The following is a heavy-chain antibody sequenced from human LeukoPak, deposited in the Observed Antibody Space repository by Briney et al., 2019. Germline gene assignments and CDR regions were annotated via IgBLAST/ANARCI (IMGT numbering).Heavy chain of an antibody. CDR3: ASGPPFLKYFEY. CDR2: ISVGAEYI. Sequence: GGSLRLSCAASGFTFSTYVMNWFRQAPGKGLEWVSTISVGAEYIFYADSVKGRFTISRDDSNNALYLQMHSLRAEDTALYYCASGPPFLKYFEYWGQGTLVTVSS. V-gene: IGHV3-23*01. J-gene: IGHJ4*02. CDR1: GFTFSTYV. D-gene: IGHD3-3*01.